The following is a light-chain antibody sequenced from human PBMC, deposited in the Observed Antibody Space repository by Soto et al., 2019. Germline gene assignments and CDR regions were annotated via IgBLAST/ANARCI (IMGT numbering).Light chain of an antibody. CDR2: EVS. Sequence: QSALTQPASVSGSPGQSITISCTGTSSDVGGYNYVSWYQQYPGKAPKLMIYEVSNRPSGVSNRFSGSKSGNTASLTISGLQAEDEADYFCRSYGSNSTHYVFAPGTKLTVL. CDR1: SSDVGGYNY. CDR3: RSYGSNSTHYV. V-gene: IGLV2-14*01. J-gene: IGLJ1*01.